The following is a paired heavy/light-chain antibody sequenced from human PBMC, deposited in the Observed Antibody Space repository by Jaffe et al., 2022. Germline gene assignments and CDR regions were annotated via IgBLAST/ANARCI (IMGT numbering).Light chain of an antibody. CDR1: QSISSY. CDR2: AAS. V-gene: IGKV1-39*01. Sequence: DIQMTQSPSSLSASVGDRVTITCRASQSISSYLNWYQQKPGKAPKLLIYAASSLQSGVPSRFSGSGSGTDFTLTISSLQPEDFATYYCQQSYSTPPTFGQGTRLEIK. CDR3: QQSYSTPPT. J-gene: IGKJ5*01.
Heavy chain of an antibody. V-gene: IGHV3-23*01. D-gene: IGHD2-15*01. CDR3: AKDHVVVVVAATAPDWFDP. J-gene: IGHJ5*02. Sequence: EVQLLESGGGLVQPGGSLRLSCAASGFTFSSYAMSWVRQAPGKGLEWVSAISGSGGSTYYADSVKGRFTISRDNSKNTLYLQMNSLRAEDTAVYYCAKDHVVVVVAATAPDWFDPWGQGTLVTVSS. CDR2: ISGSGGST. CDR1: GFTFSSYA.